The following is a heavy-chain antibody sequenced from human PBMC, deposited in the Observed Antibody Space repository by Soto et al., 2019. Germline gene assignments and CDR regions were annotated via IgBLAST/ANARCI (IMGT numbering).Heavy chain of an antibody. CDR3: ATGSYYYGMDV. CDR2: IYSGGST. D-gene: IGHD6-25*01. J-gene: IGHJ6*02. Sequence: GGSRRLSCAASGFTVSSNYMSWVRQAPGKGLEWVSVIYSGGSTYYADSVKGRFTISRDNSKNTLYLQMNSLRAEDTAVYYCATGSYYYGMDVWGQGTTVTVSS. CDR1: GFTVSSNY. V-gene: IGHV3-53*01.